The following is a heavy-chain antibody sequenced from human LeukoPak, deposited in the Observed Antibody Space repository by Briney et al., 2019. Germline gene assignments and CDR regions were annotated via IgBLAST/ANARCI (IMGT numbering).Heavy chain of an antibody. J-gene: IGHJ6*03. D-gene: IGHD1-14*01. CDR1: GFTFSSYA. Sequence: GGSLRLSCAASGFTFSSYAMSWVRQAPGKGLEWVSAISGSGGSTYYADSVKGRFTISRDNSKNSLYLQMNSLRAEDTALYYCAKDGTGAPYYYYYMDVWGKGTTVTVSS. CDR2: ISGSGGST. V-gene: IGHV3-23*01. CDR3: AKDGTGAPYYYYYMDV.